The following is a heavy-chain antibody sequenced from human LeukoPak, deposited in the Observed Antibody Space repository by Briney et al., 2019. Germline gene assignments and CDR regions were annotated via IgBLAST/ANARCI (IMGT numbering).Heavy chain of an antibody. V-gene: IGHV1-2*02. D-gene: IGHD3-3*01. CDR2: INPNSGGT. CDR1: GYTXTGYY. J-gene: IGHJ6*02. Sequence: ASVKVSCKASGYTXTGYYMHWVRQAPGQGLDWMGWINPNSGGTNYAQKLQGRVTMTTDTSTSTAYMELRSLRSDDTAVYYCARDPIFGVVIRGLAGYYYGMDVWGQGTTVTVSS. CDR3: ARDPIFGVVIRGLAGYYYGMDV.